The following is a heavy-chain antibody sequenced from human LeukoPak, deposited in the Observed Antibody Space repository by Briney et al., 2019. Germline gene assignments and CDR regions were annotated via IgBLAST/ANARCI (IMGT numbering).Heavy chain of an antibody. J-gene: IGHJ4*02. D-gene: IGHD3/OR15-3a*01. V-gene: IGHV3-7*01. CDR3: ARVSGHAWSDY. Sequence: QAGRSLRLSCVASGFSFSTNWMSWVRQAPGKGPEWVANIKTDGSETYYVDSVEGRFTISRDNAKNSLYLQMNSLRAEDTAVYYCARVSGHAWSDYWGQGTLVTVSS. CDR2: IKTDGSET. CDR1: GFSFSTNW.